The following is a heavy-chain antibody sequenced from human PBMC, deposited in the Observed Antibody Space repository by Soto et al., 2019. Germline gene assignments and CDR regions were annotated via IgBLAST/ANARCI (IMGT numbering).Heavy chain of an antibody. J-gene: IGHJ6*04. Sequence: EVQLVESGGGLVQPGGSLKLSCAASGFTFSGSVMHWVRQASGKGLEWVGRIRSKANSYATAYAASVKGRFTISRDDSKNTAYLQMNSPKTEDTDVYYCTRATFGGVIAAGYGMDVWGEGTTVTVSS. CDR3: TRATFGGVIAAGYGMDV. V-gene: IGHV3-73*01. CDR2: IRSKANSYAT. CDR1: GFTFSGSV. D-gene: IGHD3-16*02.